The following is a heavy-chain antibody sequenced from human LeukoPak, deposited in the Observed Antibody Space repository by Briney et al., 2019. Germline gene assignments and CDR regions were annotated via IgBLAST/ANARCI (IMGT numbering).Heavy chain of an antibody. V-gene: IGHV3-21*01. CDR1: GFTFSSYS. D-gene: IGHD5-24*01. CDR2: ISSSSSYI. CDR3: ARSRDGYNYFDY. Sequence: GGSLRLPCAASGFTFSSYSMNWVRQAPGKGLEWVSSISSSSSYIYYADSVKGRFTISRDNAKNSLYLQMNSLRAEDTAVYYCARSRDGYNYFDYWGQGTLVTVSS. J-gene: IGHJ4*02.